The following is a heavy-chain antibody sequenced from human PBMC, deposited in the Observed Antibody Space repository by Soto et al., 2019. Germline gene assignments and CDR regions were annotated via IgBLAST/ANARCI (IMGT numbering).Heavy chain of an antibody. V-gene: IGHV4-39*01. CDR1: GGSIATSSYY. Sequence: PXETLSLTCTVSGGSIATSSYYWAWIRQPPGMGLEWIGSIYYSGNTYYNPSLKSRVTISADTSKNQFSLKLSSVTAADTALYYCTRHSAHLSGDVWGQGTRVTVSS. D-gene: IGHD1-26*01. CDR2: IYYSGNT. J-gene: IGHJ6*02. CDR3: TRHSAHLSGDV.